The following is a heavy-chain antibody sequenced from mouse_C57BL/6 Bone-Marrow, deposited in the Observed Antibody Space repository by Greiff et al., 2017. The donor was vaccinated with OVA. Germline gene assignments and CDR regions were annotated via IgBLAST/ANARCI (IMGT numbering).Heavy chain of an antibody. CDR2: INPNNGGT. V-gene: IGHV1-26*01. CDR1: GYTFTDYY. J-gene: IGHJ2*01. CDR3: ARRGTGRDY. Sequence: EVQLQQSGPELVKPGASVKISCKASGYTFTDYYMNWVKQSHGKSLEWIGDINPNNGGTSYNQKFKGKATLTVDKSSSTAYMELRSLTSEDSAVYYCARRGTGRDYWGQGTTLTVSS. D-gene: IGHD4-1*01.